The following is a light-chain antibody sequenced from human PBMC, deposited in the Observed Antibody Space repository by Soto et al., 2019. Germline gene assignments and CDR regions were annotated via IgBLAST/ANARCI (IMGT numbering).Light chain of an antibody. CDR1: SSVVGGYNY. V-gene: IGLV2-11*01. CDR3: CSYAGSYTGV. CDR2: DVS. Sequence: QSVLTQPRSVSGSPGQSVTISCTGTSSVVGGYNYVSWYQQHPGKAPKLMIYDVSKRPSGVPDRFSGSKSGNTASLTISGLQAEDEADYYCCSYAGSYTGVFGTGTKVTV. J-gene: IGLJ1*01.